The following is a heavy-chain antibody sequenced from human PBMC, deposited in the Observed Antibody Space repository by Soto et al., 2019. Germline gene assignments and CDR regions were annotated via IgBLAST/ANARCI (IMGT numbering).Heavy chain of an antibody. J-gene: IGHJ4*02. CDR1: GFTFSTYW. CDR3: ARGTEGSWVWWITH. V-gene: IGHV3-74*01. Sequence: EVQLVESGGGLVQPGGSLRLSCAASGFTFSTYWMHWVRLTPGKGLVCVSRINSDGSATTYADSVKGLFTISRDNAKNTVYLQMNSLRAEDTAVYYCARGTEGSWVWWITHWVQGTLVTVSS. D-gene: IGHD1-26*01. CDR2: INSDGSAT.